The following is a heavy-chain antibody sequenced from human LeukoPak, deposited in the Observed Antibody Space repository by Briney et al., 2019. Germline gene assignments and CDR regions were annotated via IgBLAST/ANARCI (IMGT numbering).Heavy chain of an antibody. V-gene: IGHV1-24*01. J-gene: IGHJ3*02. CDR2: FDPVDGET. CDR1: GYTLTELS. CDR3: ATDFGAVAHRLDAFES. D-gene: IGHD6-19*01. Sequence: GASVKFSCTGSGYTLTELSMHWVRQAPGKGLEWMGGFDPVDGETIYAQKFQGRVTMTEDTSTDTACMELSSLRSEDTAVYYCATDFGAVAHRLDAFESWGQGTMVTVSS.